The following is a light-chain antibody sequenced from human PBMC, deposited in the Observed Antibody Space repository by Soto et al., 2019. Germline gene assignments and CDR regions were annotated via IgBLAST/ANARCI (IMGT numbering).Light chain of an antibody. CDR3: QHYGYSLWT. V-gene: IGKV3-20*01. Sequence: EIVLTQSRSTLSLSPGPRSTLSCRASQSVSSSYLAWYQQKNGQAPRIXIYGASSRATGIPDRFSGSGYGTDFNLTISRLETGDFAVYYCQHYGYSLWTFGQGTKVDIK. CDR2: GAS. CDR1: QSVSSSY. J-gene: IGKJ1*01.